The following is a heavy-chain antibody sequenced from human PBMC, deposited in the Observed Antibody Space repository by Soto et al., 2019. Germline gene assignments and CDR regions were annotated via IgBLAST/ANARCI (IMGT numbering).Heavy chain of an antibody. CDR3: VKSAIMTDVIKDYYVMDL. CDR2: ISGDGGKR. Sequence: GGSLRLSCAASEFTFSSNGMQWVRQAAGKGLEWVAGISGDGGKRYYADSLKGRFTISRDNSKNMLHLQMNNLRPEDTAVYYCVKSAIMTDVIKDYYVMDLWGQGTTVTVSS. D-gene: IGHD2-8*01. CDR1: EFTFSSNG. J-gene: IGHJ6*02. V-gene: IGHV3-30*18.